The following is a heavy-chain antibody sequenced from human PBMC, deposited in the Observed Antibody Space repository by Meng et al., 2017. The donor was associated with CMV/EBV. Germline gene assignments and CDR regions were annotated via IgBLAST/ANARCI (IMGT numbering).Heavy chain of an antibody. V-gene: IGHV3-21*01. J-gene: IGHJ4*02. CDR1: GFTFSDYS. CDR2: ISSSSTYI. D-gene: IGHD5-24*01. Sequence: AASGFTFSDYSMNWVRQAPGKGLEWVSSISSSSTYIYYADSVKGRFTISRDNAKDSLSLQMIILRAEDTAMYYCARTNGYLPSYFDYWGQGTLVTVSS. CDR3: ARTNGYLPSYFDY.